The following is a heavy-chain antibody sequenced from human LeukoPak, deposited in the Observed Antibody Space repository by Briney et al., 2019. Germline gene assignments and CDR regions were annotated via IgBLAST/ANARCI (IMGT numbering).Heavy chain of an antibody. CDR2: IYYSGST. J-gene: IGHJ6*02. CDR1: GGSFSSHY. D-gene: IGHD3-9*01. V-gene: IGHV4-59*11. CDR3: ARMTRGYYDILTGYYDYYYYGMDV. Sequence: PSETLSLTCTVSGGSFSSHYWSWIRQPPGKGLEWIGYIYYSGSTNYNPSLKSRVTISVDTSKNQFSLKLSSVTAADTAVYYCARMTRGYYDILTGYYDYYYYGMDVWGQGTTVTVSS.